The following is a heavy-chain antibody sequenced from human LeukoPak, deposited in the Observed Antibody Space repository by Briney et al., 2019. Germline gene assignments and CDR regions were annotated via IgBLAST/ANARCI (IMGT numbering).Heavy chain of an antibody. V-gene: IGHV4-34*01. J-gene: IGHJ4*02. CDR1: GGSFSGYY. CDR2: INHSGST. CDR3: ARLLDAPRLSAYYFDF. Sequence: SETLSLTCAVYGGSFSGYYWSWIRQPPGKGLEWIGEINHSGSTNYNPSLKSRVTISVDTSKNQFSLKLSSATATDTAVYYCARLLDAPRLSAYYFDFWGQGTLVTVSP. D-gene: IGHD3/OR15-3a*01.